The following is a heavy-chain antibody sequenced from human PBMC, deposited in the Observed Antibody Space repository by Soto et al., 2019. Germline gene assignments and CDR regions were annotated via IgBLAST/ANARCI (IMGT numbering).Heavy chain of an antibody. D-gene: IGHD3-22*01. Sequence: QVQLVQSGPEVKMPGASVKVSCKTSGYSFTAYGLAWLRQAPGQRPEWLGWVGTNNANTNHAQKFQGRATMTTDRSTTTTYMELRSPRSDDTAVYYCARELNTDSSAYYSFAYWGQGTLVTVSS. CDR1: GYSFTAYG. V-gene: IGHV1-18*01. CDR3: ARELNTDSSAYYSFAY. CDR2: VGTNNANT. J-gene: IGHJ4*02.